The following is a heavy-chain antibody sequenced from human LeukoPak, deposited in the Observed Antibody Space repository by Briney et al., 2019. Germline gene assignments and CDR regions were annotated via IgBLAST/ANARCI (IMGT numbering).Heavy chain of an antibody. V-gene: IGHV3-9*01. CDR2: ISWNSGSI. D-gene: IGHD3-9*01. CDR1: GFTFDDYA. J-gene: IGHJ4*02. CDR3: AKGTGPDILTGMDY. Sequence: GGSLRLSCAASGFTFDDYAMHWVRQAPGKGLEWVSGISWNSGSIGYADSVKGRFTISRDNAKNSLYLQMNSLRAEDTALYYCAKGTGPDILTGMDYWGQGTLDTVSS.